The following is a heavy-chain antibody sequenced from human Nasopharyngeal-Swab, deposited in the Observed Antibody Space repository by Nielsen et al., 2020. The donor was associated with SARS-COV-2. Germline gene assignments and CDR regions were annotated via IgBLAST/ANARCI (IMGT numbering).Heavy chain of an antibody. V-gene: IGHV3-49*03. J-gene: IGHJ4*02. Sequence: GGSLRLSCTASGFTFGDYAMSWFRQAPGKGLEWVGFIRSNAYGGKTEYAASVKGRFTISRDDSKSIAYLQMNSLKTEDTAVYYCTRGAIEYDYVWGSYRYAFDYWGQGTLVTVSS. CDR2: IRSNAYGGKT. CDR1: GFTFGDYA. CDR3: TRGAIEYDYVWGSYRYAFDY. D-gene: IGHD3-16*02.